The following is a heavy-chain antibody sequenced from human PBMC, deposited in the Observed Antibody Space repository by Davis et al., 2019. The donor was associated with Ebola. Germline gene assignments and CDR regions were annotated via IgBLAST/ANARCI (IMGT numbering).Heavy chain of an antibody. V-gene: IGHV4-59*01. D-gene: IGHD3-22*01. CDR1: GASISSYY. J-gene: IGHJ4*02. Sequence: MPSETLSLTCTVSGASISSYYWSWIRQPPGKGLEWIGYIYYSGSSNYNPSLKSRVTISLDTSTKQFSLKLSSVTAADTAVYFCAGGFYYNSSGYHSTLKFWGQGTLVTVSS. CDR3: AGGFYYNSSGYHSTLKF. CDR2: IYYSGSS.